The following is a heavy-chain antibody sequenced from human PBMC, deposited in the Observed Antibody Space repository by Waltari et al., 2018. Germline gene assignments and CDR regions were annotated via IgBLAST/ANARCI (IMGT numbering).Heavy chain of an antibody. Sequence: QVQLVQSGSELTKPGAPVKGSCMASGYIFTNYAMNGVRQAPGQGLEWMGWSNTKTGNPTYAQCFRGRFVFSLDTSVSTASLQISSLKAEDTAGYYCARGIQLWGRGSWYFDNWGQGTLVTVSS. V-gene: IGHV7-4-1*02. CDR2: SNTKTGNP. D-gene: IGHD3-16*01. J-gene: IGHJ4*02. CDR3: ARGIQLWGRGSWYFDN. CDR1: GYIFTNYA.